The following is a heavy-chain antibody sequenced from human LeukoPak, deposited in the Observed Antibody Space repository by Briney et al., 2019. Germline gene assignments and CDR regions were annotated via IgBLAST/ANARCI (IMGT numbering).Heavy chain of an antibody. D-gene: IGHD2-15*01. V-gene: IGHV5-51*01. CDR3: ARRARYCSGANCYYFDY. CDR2: IYPTDSDT. J-gene: IGHJ4*02. Sequence: GESLKISCKGSGYSFSSYWIGWVRQMPGKGLEWVGIIYPTDSDTRYSPSFQGQVTISVDKSISTASLLWTSLKASDTAIYYCARRARYCSGANCYYFDYWGQGTLVTVSS. CDR1: GYSFSSYW.